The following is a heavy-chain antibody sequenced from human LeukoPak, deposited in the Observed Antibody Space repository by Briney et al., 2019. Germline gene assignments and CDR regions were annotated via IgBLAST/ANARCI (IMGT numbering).Heavy chain of an antibody. V-gene: IGHV3-23*01. J-gene: IGHJ4*02. D-gene: IGHD5-24*01. CDR1: GFTFSSYA. Sequence: GGSLRLSCAASGFTFSSYAMSWVRQAPGKGLEWVSVITGGGGSTYYADSVKGRFTISRDNSKNTLYLQMKSLRAEDTAVYYCAKTRGDGYKDSFDYWGQGTLVTVSS. CDR3: AKTRGDGYKDSFDY. CDR2: ITGGGGST.